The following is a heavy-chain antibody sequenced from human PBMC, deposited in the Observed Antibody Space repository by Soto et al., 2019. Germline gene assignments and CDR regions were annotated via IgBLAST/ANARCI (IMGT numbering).Heavy chain of an antibody. CDR3: AKEPYDILTGYYHRANFDY. CDR1: GFTFSSYA. CDR2: ISGSGGST. V-gene: IGHV3-23*01. D-gene: IGHD3-9*01. J-gene: IGHJ4*02. Sequence: GGSLRLSCAASGFTFSSYAMSWVRQAPGKGLEWVSTISGSGGSTYYADSVKGRFTISRDNSKNTLYLQMNSLRAEDTAVYYCAKEPYDILTGYYHRANFDYWGQGTLVTVSS.